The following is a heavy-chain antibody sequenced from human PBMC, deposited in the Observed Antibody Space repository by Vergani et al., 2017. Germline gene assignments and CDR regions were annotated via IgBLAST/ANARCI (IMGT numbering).Heavy chain of an antibody. CDR3: AGLGGGDGSGSYSYYYGMDV. D-gene: IGHD3-10*01. CDR1: GGSISSSSYY. J-gene: IGHJ6*02. V-gene: IGHV4-39*01. CDR2: IYYSGST. Sequence: QLQLQESGPGLVKPSETLSLTCTVSGGSISSSSYYWGWIRPPPGKGLEWIGSIYYSGSTYYNPSLKSRVTISGDTSKNQFSLKLSSVTAADTAVYYCAGLGGGDGSGSYSYYYGMDVWGQGTTVTVSS.